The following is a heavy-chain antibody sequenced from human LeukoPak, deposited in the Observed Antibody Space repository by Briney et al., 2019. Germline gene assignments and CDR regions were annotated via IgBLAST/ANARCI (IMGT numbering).Heavy chain of an antibody. CDR3: ARVPTTGYYYYGMDV. Sequence: GGSLRLSCAASGFTFSSYGMHWVRQAPGKGLEWVAVIWYDGSNKYYADSVKGRFTISRDNSKNTLYLQMNSLRAEDTAVYYCARVPTTGYYYYGMDVWGQGTTLTVSS. CDR2: IWYDGSNK. CDR1: GFTFSSYG. J-gene: IGHJ6*02. V-gene: IGHV3-33*01. D-gene: IGHD4-17*01.